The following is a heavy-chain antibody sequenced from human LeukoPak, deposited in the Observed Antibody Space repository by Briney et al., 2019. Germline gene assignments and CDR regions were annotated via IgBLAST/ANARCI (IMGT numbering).Heavy chain of an antibody. CDR1: GFTFSSYS. Sequence: GGSLRLSCAASGFTFSSYSMNWVRQAPGKGLEWVSAISGSGGSTYYADSVKGRFTISRDNSKNTLYLQMNSLRAEDTAVYYCAKDLGRIAVAGTAFDYWGQGTLVTVSS. CDR3: AKDLGRIAVAGTAFDY. V-gene: IGHV3-23*01. J-gene: IGHJ4*02. CDR2: ISGSGGST. D-gene: IGHD6-19*01.